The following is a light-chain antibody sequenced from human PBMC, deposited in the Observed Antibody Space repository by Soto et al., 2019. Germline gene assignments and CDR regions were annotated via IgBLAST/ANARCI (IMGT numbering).Light chain of an antibody. CDR1: SSDVGGYNY. CDR2: XXX. V-gene: IGLV2-14*01. Sequence: QSALTQPASVSGSPGQSITISCTGTSSDVGGYNYVSWYQQHPGKAPNLLIYXXXNRPSXXXXXXXGSKSGNTASLTISGLQAEDEADYYCSSYTSSSTRVFGGGTKVTVL. CDR3: SSYTSSSTRV. J-gene: IGLJ3*02.